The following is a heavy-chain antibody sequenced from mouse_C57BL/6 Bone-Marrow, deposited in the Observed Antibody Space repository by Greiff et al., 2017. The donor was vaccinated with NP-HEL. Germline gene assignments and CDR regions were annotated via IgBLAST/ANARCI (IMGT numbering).Heavy chain of an antibody. CDR1: GYTFTSYG. V-gene: IGHV1-81*01. CDR2: IYHRSGNT. Sequence: VKLMESGAELARPGASVKLSCKASGYTFTSYGISWVKQRTGQGLEWIGEIYHRSGNTYYNEKFKGKATRTADKSSSTAYMELRSLTSEDSAVYFCARDGNSYYFDYWGQGTTLTVSS. J-gene: IGHJ2*01. D-gene: IGHD2-1*01. CDR3: ARDGNSYYFDY.